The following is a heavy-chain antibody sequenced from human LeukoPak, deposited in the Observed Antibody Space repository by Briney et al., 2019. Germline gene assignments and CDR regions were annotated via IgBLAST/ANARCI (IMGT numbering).Heavy chain of an antibody. CDR1: GFTFSDYS. D-gene: IGHD6-19*01. J-gene: IGHJ5*02. V-gene: IGHV3-48*02. CDR2: ITSYSSGI. CDR3: ARAAVAGFDP. Sequence: PGGSLRLSCAASGFTFSDYSMNWVRQAPGKGLEWVSYITSYSSGIFYAGSVKGRFTISRDNAKNSLFLQMNSLRDEDTAVYYCARAAVAGFDPWGQGTLVTVSS.